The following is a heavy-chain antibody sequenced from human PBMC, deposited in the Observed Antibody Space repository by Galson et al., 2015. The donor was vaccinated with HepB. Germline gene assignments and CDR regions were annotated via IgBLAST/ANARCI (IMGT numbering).Heavy chain of an antibody. CDR2: IYYSGST. V-gene: IGHV4-59*01. Sequence: QVQLQESGPGLVKPSETLSLTCTVSGGSISSYYWSWIRQPPGKGLEWIGYIYYSGSTNYNPSLKSRVTISVDTSKNQFSLKLSSVTAADTAVYYCARASVRWGSVVTNFDYWGQGTLVTVSS. CDR1: GGSISSYY. J-gene: IGHJ4*02. CDR3: ARASVRWGSVVTNFDY. D-gene: IGHD3-16*01.